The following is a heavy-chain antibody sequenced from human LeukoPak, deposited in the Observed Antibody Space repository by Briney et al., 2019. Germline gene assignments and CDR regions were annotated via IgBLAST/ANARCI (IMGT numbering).Heavy chain of an antibody. V-gene: IGHV4-59*08. D-gene: IGHD1-26*01. CDR3: ARWDMIRGFDM. CDR2: IYYSGST. Sequence: PSETLSLTCTVSGGSISSYYWSWIRQPPGRGLKWIGYIYYSGSTNYNPSLKSRVTISVDTSKKQFSLKLSSVTAAATAVYYCARWDMIRGFDMCGQGTMVTVSS. J-gene: IGHJ3*02. CDR1: GGSISSYY.